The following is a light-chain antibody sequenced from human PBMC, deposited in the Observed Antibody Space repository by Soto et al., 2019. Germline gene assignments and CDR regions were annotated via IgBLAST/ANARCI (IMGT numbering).Light chain of an antibody. J-gene: IGLJ1*01. CDR1: SSDVGNYEY. CDR2: EVT. CDR3: SSYAGYNNYV. V-gene: IGLV2-8*01. Sequence: QSALTQPPSASGSPGQSVTISCTGTSSDVGNYEYVSWFQQHPGKAPKLLIYEVTKRPSGVPDRFSASKSGNTASLTVSGLQAEEEADYYCSSYAGYNNYVFGTGTKLTVL.